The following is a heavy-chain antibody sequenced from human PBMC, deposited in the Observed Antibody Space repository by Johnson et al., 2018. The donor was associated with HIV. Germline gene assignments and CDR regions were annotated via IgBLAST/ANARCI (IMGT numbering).Heavy chain of an antibody. CDR1: GFTFSSYG. J-gene: IGHJ3*02. CDR3: ARGWGRSSGTFDAFDI. CDR2: IWSDGSNK. V-gene: IGHV3-33*01. Sequence: QVQLVESGGGVVQPGRSLRLSCAASGFTFSSYGMHWVRQAPGKGLEWVAVIWSDGSNKYYADSVQGRFTLSRDNSKNTLYLQMNSLRAEDTAVYYCARGWGRSSGTFDAFDIWGQGTMVTVSS. D-gene: IGHD6-19*01.